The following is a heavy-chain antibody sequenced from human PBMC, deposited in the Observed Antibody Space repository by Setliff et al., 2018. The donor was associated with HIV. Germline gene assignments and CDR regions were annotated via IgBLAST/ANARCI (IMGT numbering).Heavy chain of an antibody. CDR1: GYTFTGYY. Sequence: ASVKVSCKASGYTFTGYYMHWVRQAPGQGLEWMGWINPNSGGTNYAQKFQGRVTMTRDIPTTTAYMEMRSLRFDDTAVYYCATARPGARFDVWGQGTLVTVSS. CDR3: ATARPGARFDV. V-gene: IGHV1-2*02. CDR2: INPNSGGT. J-gene: IGHJ4*02. D-gene: IGHD6-6*01.